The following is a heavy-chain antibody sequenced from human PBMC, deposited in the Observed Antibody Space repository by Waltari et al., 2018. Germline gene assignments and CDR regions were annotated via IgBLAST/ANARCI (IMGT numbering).Heavy chain of an antibody. D-gene: IGHD2-15*01. J-gene: IGHJ5*02. Sequence: QLQLQESGPGLVKPSGTLSLSCAVSGDSVTSTNWWSWVRQSPQRGLEWIGQVLSTGKTNYSPFFASRVTMSLDASNNQFSLKVTSATAADTAVYYCARDRGRGLDLDAWGPGTLVTVSP. V-gene: IGHV4-4*02. CDR1: GDSVTSTNW. CDR2: VLSTGKT. CDR3: ARDRGRGLDLDA.